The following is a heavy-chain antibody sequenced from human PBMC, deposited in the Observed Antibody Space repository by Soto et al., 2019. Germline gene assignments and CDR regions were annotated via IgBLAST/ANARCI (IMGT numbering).Heavy chain of an antibody. J-gene: IGHJ6*02. V-gene: IGHV1-69*13. CDR2: IIPIFGTA. CDR3: VRTIFGVVPPPADYYYYYGMDV. Sequence: SVKVSCKASGGAFSSYAISWVRQAPGQGLEWMGGIIPIFGTANYAQKFQGRVTITADESTSTAYIELSSLRSEDTAVYYCVRTIFGVVPPPADYYYYYGMDVWGQGTTVTVSS. CDR1: GGAFSSYA. D-gene: IGHD3-3*01.